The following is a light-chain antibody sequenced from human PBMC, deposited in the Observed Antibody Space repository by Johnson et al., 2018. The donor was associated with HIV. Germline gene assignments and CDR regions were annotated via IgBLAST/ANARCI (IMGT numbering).Light chain of an antibody. CDR1: SSNIGNTY. CDR3: GTWDTRLSGGHV. Sequence: QSVLTQPPSVSAAPGQEVTISCSGSSSNIGNTYVSWYQQLPGTAPKLLIYENSKRPSGIPDRFSGSQSGTSATLGITGLQSGDEADYYCGTWDTRLSGGHVFGTGTKVTVL. V-gene: IGLV1-51*02. J-gene: IGLJ1*01. CDR2: ENS.